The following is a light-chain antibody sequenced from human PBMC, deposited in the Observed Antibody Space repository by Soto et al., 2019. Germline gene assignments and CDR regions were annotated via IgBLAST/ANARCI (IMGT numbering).Light chain of an antibody. CDR2: DAS. CDR3: QQYESLPPL. CDR1: QAINNY. V-gene: IGKV1-33*01. J-gene: IGKJ3*01. Sequence: DIQMTQSPSSLSASVGDRVTITCQASQAINNYLNWYQQKPGKPPKLLIYDASNLEAGVPSRFSGVGSGTDFTFSITSLQPEDVATYYCQQYESLPPLFGPGTTVQIK.